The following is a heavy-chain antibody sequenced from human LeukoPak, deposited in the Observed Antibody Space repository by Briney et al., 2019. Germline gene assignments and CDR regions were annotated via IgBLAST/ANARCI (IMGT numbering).Heavy chain of an antibody. CDR3: SSMHSSGRDWNHC. V-gene: IGHV4-59*12. CDR1: GGSISSYY. J-gene: IGHJ4*02. D-gene: IGHD6-19*01. Sequence: SETLSLTCTVSGGSISSYYWSWIRQPPGQGLEWIGYIFYSGSTNYNPSLKSRVTISIDTSKNQFSLKLSSVTAADTAVYYCSSMHSSGRDWNHCGGQGTLVTVPS. CDR2: IFYSGST.